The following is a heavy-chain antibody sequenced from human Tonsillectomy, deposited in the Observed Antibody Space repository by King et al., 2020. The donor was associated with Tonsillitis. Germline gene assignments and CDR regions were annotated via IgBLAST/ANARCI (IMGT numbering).Heavy chain of an antibody. CDR2: INWDGGST. CDR3: ARDLDDYNIMTGHAYYYYGLDV. J-gene: IGHJ6*02. CDR1: GFTFGDYA. D-gene: IGHD3-9*01. Sequence: VQLVESGGSVVRPGGSLRLSCAASGFTFGDYAMTWVRQAPGKGLEWVSGINWDGGSTGYADSVKGRFTISRENAKNSLYLQMNSLRAEDTALYYCARDLDDYNIMTGHAYYYYGLDVWGHGTSVTVSS. V-gene: IGHV3-20*04.